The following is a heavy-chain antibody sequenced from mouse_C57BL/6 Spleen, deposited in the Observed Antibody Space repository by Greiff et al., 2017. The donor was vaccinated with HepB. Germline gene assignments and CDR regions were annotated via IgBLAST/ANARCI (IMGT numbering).Heavy chain of an antibody. CDR3: ARGVSNSGGYFDY. V-gene: IGHV1-82*01. J-gene: IGHJ2*01. D-gene: IGHD2-5*01. CDR1: GYAFSSSW. CDR2: IYPGDGDT. Sequence: VQLQQSGPELVKPGASVKISCKASGYAFSSSWMNWVKQRPGKGLEWIGRIYPGDGDTNYNGKFKGKATLTADKSSSTAYMQLSSRTSEDSAVYFCARGVSNSGGYFDYWGQGTTLTVSS.